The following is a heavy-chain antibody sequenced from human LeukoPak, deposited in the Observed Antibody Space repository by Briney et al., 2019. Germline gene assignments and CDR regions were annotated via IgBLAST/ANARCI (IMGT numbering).Heavy chain of an antibody. J-gene: IGHJ4*02. CDR1: GYSISSNYY. V-gene: IGHV4-38-2*02. CDR3: ASLLGYCSGGSCFDY. D-gene: IGHD2-15*01. Sequence: PSETLSLTCTVSGYSISSNYYWGWIRQPPGQGLEWIGSVSHSGTTYYNPSLNSRVTISIDTSKNQFSLRLSSVTAADTAVYYCASLLGYCSGGSCFDYWGQGTLVTVSS. CDR2: VSHSGTT.